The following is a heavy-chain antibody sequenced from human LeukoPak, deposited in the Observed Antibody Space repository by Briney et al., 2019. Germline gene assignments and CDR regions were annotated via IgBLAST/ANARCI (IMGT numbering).Heavy chain of an antibody. V-gene: IGHV3-23*01. J-gene: IGHJ4*02. D-gene: IGHD4-17*01. CDR1: GFTFSTYA. Sequence: GGSLRLSCAASGFTFSTYAMSWVRQAPGKGLEWVSGISGSTYYADSVKGRFTISRDNSKNTHYLQMNSLRAEDTAVYYCAKDFSTVTFGYFDSWGKGTLVT. CDR2: ISGST. CDR3: AKDFSTVTFGYFDS.